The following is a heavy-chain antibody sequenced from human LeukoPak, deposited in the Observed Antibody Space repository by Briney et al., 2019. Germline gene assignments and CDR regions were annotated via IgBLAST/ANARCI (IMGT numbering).Heavy chain of an antibody. Sequence: SETLSLTCTVSGGSISSGGYYWSWIRQHPGKGLEWIGYISYSGSTYYNPSLKSRVTISVDTSKNQFSLKLTSVTAADTALYYCARQKLLRYDNWGQGTLVTVSS. CDR1: GGSISSGGYY. J-gene: IGHJ4*02. CDR2: ISYSGST. V-gene: IGHV4-31*03. D-gene: IGHD4-17*01. CDR3: ARQKLLRYDN.